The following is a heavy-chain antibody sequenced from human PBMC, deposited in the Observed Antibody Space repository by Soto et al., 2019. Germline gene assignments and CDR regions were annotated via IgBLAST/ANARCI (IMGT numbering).Heavy chain of an antibody. CDR2: IRSKPNSYAT. J-gene: IGHJ4*02. V-gene: IGHV3-73*01. Sequence: GGSLRLSCAASGFIFSDSAMHWVRQASGKGLEGVGRIRSKPNSYATTYAASVKGRFTISRDDSKNTAYLQMNSLKTEDTAVYYCTRPGYYDSSGYYWEYFFDYWGQGTLVTVSS. CDR1: GFIFSDSA. CDR3: TRPGYYDSSGYYWEYFFDY. D-gene: IGHD3-22*01.